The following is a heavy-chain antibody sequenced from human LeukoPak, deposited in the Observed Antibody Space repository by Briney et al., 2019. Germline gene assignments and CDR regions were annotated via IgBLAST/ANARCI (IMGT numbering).Heavy chain of an antibody. CDR1: GGSISSGGYS. CDR3: ASEYYYDSSGYSRHAFDI. J-gene: IGHJ3*02. Sequence: SETLSLTCAVSGGSISSGGYSWSWIRQPPGKGLEWIGYIYHSGSTYYNPSLKSRVTISVDTSKNQFSLKLSSVTAADTAMYYCASEYYYDSSGYSRHAFDIWGQGTMVTVSS. CDR2: IYHSGST. D-gene: IGHD3-22*01. V-gene: IGHV4-30-2*01.